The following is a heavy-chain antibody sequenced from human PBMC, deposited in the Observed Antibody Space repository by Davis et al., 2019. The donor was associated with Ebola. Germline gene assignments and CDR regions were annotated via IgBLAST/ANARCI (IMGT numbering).Heavy chain of an antibody. J-gene: IGHJ4*02. V-gene: IGHV3-30*02. CDR1: GFTFSSYG. CDR2: IRYDGSNK. CDR3: AKGGMRWSNQGFDY. Sequence: GGSLRLSCAASGFTFSSYGMHWVRQAPGKGLEWVAFIRYDGSNKYYADSVKGRFTISRDNSKNTLYLQMNSLRAEDTAVYYCAKGGMRWSNQGFDYWGQGTLVTVSS. D-gene: IGHD4-23*01.